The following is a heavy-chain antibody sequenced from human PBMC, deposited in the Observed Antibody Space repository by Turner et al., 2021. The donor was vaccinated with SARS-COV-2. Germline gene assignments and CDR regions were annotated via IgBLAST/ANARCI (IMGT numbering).Heavy chain of an antibody. J-gene: IGHJ6*02. CDR1: GFPVNTTY. V-gene: IGHV3-66*01. CDR2: IYSGDTT. CDR3: VRGFDVLTRAPGLDV. Sequence: ELQLVEAGGGLVQPGGSLRLSCSASGFPVNTTYMSWVRQAPEKGLEWVSVIYSGDTTHYIDSVKGRFIISRDKSRNTVYLQMNRLGVEDAAVYYCVRGFDVLTRAPGLDVWGQGIKVTVSS. D-gene: IGHD3-9*01.